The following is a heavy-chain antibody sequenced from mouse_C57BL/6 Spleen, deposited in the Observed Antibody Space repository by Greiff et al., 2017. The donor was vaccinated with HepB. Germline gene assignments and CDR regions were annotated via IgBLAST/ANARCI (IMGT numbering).Heavy chain of an antibody. V-gene: IGHV1-64*01. Sequence: QVQLKQPGAELVKPGASVKLSCKASGYTFTSYWMHWVKQRPGQDLEWIGMIHPNSGSTNYNEKFKSKATLTVDKSSSTAYMQLSSLTSEDSAVYYCARGGLTGYYFDYWGQGTTLTVSS. CDR2: IHPNSGST. CDR3: ARGGLTGYYFDY. CDR1: GYTFTSYW. D-gene: IGHD4-1*01. J-gene: IGHJ2*01.